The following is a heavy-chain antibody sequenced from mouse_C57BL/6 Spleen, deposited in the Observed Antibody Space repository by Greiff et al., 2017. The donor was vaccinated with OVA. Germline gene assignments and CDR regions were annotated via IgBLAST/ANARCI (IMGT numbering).Heavy chain of an antibody. Sequence: QVQLKESGPELVKPGASVKISCKASGYAFSSSWMNWVKQRPGKGLEWIGRIYPGDGDTNYNGKFKGKATLTADKSSSTAYMQLSSLTSEDSAVYFCARDYGSRLEYFDVWGTGTTVTVSS. CDR3: ARDYGSRLEYFDV. J-gene: IGHJ1*03. CDR1: GYAFSSSW. D-gene: IGHD1-1*01. CDR2: IYPGDGDT. V-gene: IGHV1-82*01.